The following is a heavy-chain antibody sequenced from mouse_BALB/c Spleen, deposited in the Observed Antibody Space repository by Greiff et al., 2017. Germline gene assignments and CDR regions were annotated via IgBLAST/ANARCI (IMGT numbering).Heavy chain of an antibody. CDR2: IYPGDGDT. J-gene: IGHJ4*01. CDR3: ARGGHYAMDY. Sequence: QVQLKESGAELVRPGSSVKISCKASGYAFSSYWMNWVKQRPGQGLEWIGQIYPGDGDTNYNGKFKGKATLTADKSSSTAYMQLSSLTSEDSAVYFCARGGHYAMDYWGQGTSVTVSS. CDR1: GYAFSSYW. D-gene: IGHD1-1*02. V-gene: IGHV1-80*01.